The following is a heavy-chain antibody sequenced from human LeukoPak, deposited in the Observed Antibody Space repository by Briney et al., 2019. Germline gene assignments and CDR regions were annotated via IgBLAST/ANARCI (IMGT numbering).Heavy chain of an antibody. V-gene: IGHV4-39*01. D-gene: IGHD6-13*01. Sequence: SETLSLTCTVSGGSISSSSYYWGWIRQPPGKGLEWIGSIYYSGSTYYNPSLKSRVTISVDTSKNQFSLKLSSVTAADTAVYYCARLLVAAAGSSYWGQGTLVTVSS. CDR3: ARLLVAAAGSSY. CDR1: GGSISSSSYY. J-gene: IGHJ4*02. CDR2: IYYSGST.